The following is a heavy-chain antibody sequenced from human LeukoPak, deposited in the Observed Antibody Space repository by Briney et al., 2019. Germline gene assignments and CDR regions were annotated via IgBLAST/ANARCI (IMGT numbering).Heavy chain of an antibody. Sequence: GGSLRLSCAAPGFPFSYFSLNWVRQAPGKGLEWVSYISVSGSRTTYADSVQGRFIISRNDAQNSLYLQTNSLRDEDTAVYYCARDSGHHYDQLDCWGQGTLVTVSS. CDR1: GFPFSYFS. V-gene: IGHV3-48*02. J-gene: IGHJ4*02. CDR2: ISVSGSRT. D-gene: IGHD3-22*01. CDR3: ARDSGHHYDQLDC.